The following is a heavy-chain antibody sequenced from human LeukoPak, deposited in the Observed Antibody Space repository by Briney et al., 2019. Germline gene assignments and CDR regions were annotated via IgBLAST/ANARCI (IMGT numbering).Heavy chain of an antibody. CDR2: IYHSGST. J-gene: IGHJ6*03. CDR3: ARTPKTVKNYYYMDV. V-gene: IGHV4-38-2*02. D-gene: IGHD4-17*01. CDR1: GYSISSGYY. Sequence: SETLSLTCTVSGYSISSGYYWGWIRRPPGKGLEWIGSIYHSGSTYYNPSLKSRVTVSVDTSKNQFSLKLSSVTAADTAVYYCARTPKTVKNYYYMDVWGKGTTVTISS.